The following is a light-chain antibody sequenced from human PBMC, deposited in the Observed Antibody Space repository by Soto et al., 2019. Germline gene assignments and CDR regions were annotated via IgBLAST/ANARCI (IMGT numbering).Light chain of an antibody. CDR3: SSYTSSSTLEYV. CDR1: SSDVGGYNY. V-gene: IGLV2-14*01. Sequence: QSALTQPASVSGSPGQSITISCTGTSSDVGGYNYVSWYQQHPGKAPKLMIYEVSNRPSGVSNRFSGSKSGNTASLTISGLQAEDEDDYYCSSYTSSSTLEYVFGTGTKVTVL. J-gene: IGLJ1*01. CDR2: EVS.